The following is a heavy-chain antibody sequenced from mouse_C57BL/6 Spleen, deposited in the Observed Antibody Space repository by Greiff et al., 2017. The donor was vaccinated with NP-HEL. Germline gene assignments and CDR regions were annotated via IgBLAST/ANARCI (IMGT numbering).Heavy chain of an antibody. J-gene: IGHJ2*01. CDR3: ARGGNWAFDY. D-gene: IGHD4-1*01. CDR2: IYPRDGST. Sequence: VKLVESGPELVKPGASVKLSCKASGYTFTSYDINWVKQRPGQGLEWIGWIYPRDGSTKYNEKFKGKATLTVDTSSSTAYMELHSLTSEDSAVYFCARGGNWAFDYWGQGTTLTVSS. CDR1: GYTFTSYD. V-gene: IGHV1-85*01.